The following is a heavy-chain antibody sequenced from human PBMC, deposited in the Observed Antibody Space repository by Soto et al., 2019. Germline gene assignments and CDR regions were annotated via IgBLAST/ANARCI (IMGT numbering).Heavy chain of an antibody. CDR3: AREGSRPYYYSGTDL. D-gene: IGHD1-26*01. V-gene: IGHV1-18*01. CDR2: ISAYNGNT. Sequence: QVQLVQSGAEVKKPGASVKVSCKASGYTFTSYGFSWVRQAPGQGLEWMGWISAYNGNTNNAQKLQGRVTMTPDTSXCQDNMELKSPRADDTAVYYCAREGSRPYYYSGTDLWGQGTTVTVSS. CDR1: GYTFTSYG. J-gene: IGHJ6*02.